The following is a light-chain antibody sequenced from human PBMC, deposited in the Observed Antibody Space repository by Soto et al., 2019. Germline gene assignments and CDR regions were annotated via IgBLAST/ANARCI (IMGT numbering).Light chain of an antibody. Sequence: IVLTQTPATLSLSPGERGTLSCMASESVTDYLAWYQQKPGQAPRLLVYDVSNRATGIPARFSGGGSGTDFTLTISNVEPEDFAVYYCQQRSDWPWTFGQGTKV. CDR3: QQRSDWPWT. CDR2: DVS. J-gene: IGKJ1*01. V-gene: IGKV3-11*01. CDR1: ESVTDY.